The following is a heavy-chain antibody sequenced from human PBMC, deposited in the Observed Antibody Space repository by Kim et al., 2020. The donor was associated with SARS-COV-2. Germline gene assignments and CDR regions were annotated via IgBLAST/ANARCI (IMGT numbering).Heavy chain of an antibody. CDR1: GFTFSSYE. Sequence: GGSLRLSCAASGFTFSSYEMNWVRQAPGKGLEWVSYISSSGSTIYYADSVKGRFTISRDNAKNSLYLQMNSLRAEDTAVYYCARVGRKGYYDSSGYKEGGYWGQGTLVTVSS. CDR3: ARVGRKGYYDSSGYKEGGY. V-gene: IGHV3-48*03. D-gene: IGHD3-22*01. CDR2: ISSSGSTI. J-gene: IGHJ4*02.